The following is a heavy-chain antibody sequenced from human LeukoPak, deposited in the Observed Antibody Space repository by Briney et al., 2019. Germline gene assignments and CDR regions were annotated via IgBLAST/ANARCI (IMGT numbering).Heavy chain of an antibody. J-gene: IGHJ2*01. D-gene: IGHD3-22*01. CDR1: GFTFSSYS. Sequence: GGSLRLSCAASGFTFSSYSMNWVRQAPGKGLEWVSYISSSSSTIYYADSVKGRFTISRDNAKNSLYLQMNNLRAEDTAVYYCATCSGYSYWYFDLWGRGTLVTVSS. V-gene: IGHV3-48*04. CDR3: ATCSGYSYWYFDL. CDR2: ISSSSSTI.